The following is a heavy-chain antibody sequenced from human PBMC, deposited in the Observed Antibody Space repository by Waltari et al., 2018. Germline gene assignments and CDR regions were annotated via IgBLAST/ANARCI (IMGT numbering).Heavy chain of an antibody. J-gene: IGHJ4*02. Sequence: QVQLQESGPGLVKPSETLSLTCTVSGGSISSYYWSWIRQPPGKGLEWIGYIYYSGSTNYNPSLKSRVTISVDTSKNQFSLKLSSVTAADTAVYYCARHRYCSSTSCLTYFDYWGQGTLVTVSS. D-gene: IGHD2-2*01. CDR3: ARHRYCSSTSCLTYFDY. CDR2: IYYSGST. CDR1: GGSISSYY. V-gene: IGHV4-59*08.